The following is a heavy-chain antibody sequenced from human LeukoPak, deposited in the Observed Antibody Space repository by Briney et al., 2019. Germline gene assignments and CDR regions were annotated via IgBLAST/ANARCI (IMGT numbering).Heavy chain of an antibody. V-gene: IGHV3-53*01. CDR2: IYSSGST. CDR3: VRTSLSGDGYKVGYFDS. CDR1: GLTVSTNY. Sequence: GGSLRLSCAASGLTVSTNYMSWVRQVPGKGLEWVSLIYSSGSTYYADSVKGRFTISRDHSKNTLYLQMSSLTAEDTAVYYCVRTSLSGDGYKVGYFDSWGQGTLVTVSS. D-gene: IGHD5-24*01. J-gene: IGHJ4*02.